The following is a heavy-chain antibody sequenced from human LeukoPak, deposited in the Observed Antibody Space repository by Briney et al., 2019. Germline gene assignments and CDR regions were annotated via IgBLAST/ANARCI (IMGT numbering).Heavy chain of an antibody. CDR3: ARDAENYDFWSGPDAFDI. CDR1: GFTFISYA. V-gene: IGHV3-30-3*01. Sequence: GGSLRLSCAASGFTFISYAMHWVRQAPGKGLEWVAVISYDGSNKYYADSVKGRFTISRDNSKNTLYLQMNSLRAEDTAVYYCARDAENYDFWSGPDAFDIWGQGTMVTVSS. CDR2: ISYDGSNK. J-gene: IGHJ3*02. D-gene: IGHD3-3*01.